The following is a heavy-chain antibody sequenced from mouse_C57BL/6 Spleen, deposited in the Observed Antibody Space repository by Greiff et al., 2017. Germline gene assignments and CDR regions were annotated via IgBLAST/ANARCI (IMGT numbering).Heavy chain of an antibody. J-gene: IGHJ1*03. V-gene: IGHV1-5*01. CDR1: GYTFTSYW. D-gene: IGHD1-3*01. CDR2: INPGNSDT. Sequence: VQLQQSGTVLARPGASVKMSCKTSGYTFTSYWMHWVKQRPGQGLEWIGAINPGNSDTSYNQKFKGKAKLTATTSASTAYMELSSLRNEYSAVYYCTRASGNYCYFDVWGTGTTVTVSS. CDR3: TRASGNYCYFDV.